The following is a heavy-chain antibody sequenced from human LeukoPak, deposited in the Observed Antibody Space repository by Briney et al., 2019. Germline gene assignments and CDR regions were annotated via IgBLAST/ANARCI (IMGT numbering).Heavy chain of an antibody. CDR3: ARDRAAAGFDY. V-gene: IGHV3-21*01. D-gene: IGHD6-13*01. CDR2: ISSSSYI. Sequence: PGGSLRLSCAASGFTFSSYSMNWVRQAPGKGLEWVSSISSSSYIYYADSVKGRFTISRDNAKNSLYLQMNSLRAEDTAVYYCARDRAAAGFDYWGQGTLVTVSS. CDR1: GFTFSSYS. J-gene: IGHJ4*02.